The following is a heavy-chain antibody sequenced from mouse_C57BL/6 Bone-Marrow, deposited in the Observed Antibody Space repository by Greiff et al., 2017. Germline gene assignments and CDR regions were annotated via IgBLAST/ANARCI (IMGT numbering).Heavy chain of an antibody. CDR3: ARGEYYGRYYFDY. J-gene: IGHJ2*01. CDR2: ISSGSSTI. D-gene: IGHD1-1*01. CDR1: GFTFSDYG. V-gene: IGHV5-17*01. Sequence: EVQVVESGGGLVKPGGSLKLSCAASGFTFSDYGMHWVRQAPEKGLEWVAYISSGSSTIYYADTVKGRFTIYRDNAKNTLFLQRTSLRSEDTALYYCARGEYYGRYYFDYWGQGTTLTVSS.